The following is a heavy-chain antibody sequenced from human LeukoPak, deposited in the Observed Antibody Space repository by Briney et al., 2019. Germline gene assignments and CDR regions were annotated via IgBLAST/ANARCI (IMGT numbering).Heavy chain of an antibody. CDR2: FDPEDGET. CDR3: ATDDIAAAGTTTYYYYGMDV. Sequence: ASVKVSCKVSGYTLTELSMHWVRQAPGKGLEWMGGFDPEDGETIYAQKFRGRVTMTEDTSTDTAYMELSSLRSEDTAVYYCATDDIAAAGTTTYYYYGMDVWGQGTLVTVSS. CDR1: GYTLTELS. D-gene: IGHD6-13*01. J-gene: IGHJ6*02. V-gene: IGHV1-24*01.